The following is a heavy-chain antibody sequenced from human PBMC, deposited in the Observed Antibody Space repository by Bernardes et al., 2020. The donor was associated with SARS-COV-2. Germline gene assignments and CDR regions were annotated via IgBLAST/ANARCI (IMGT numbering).Heavy chain of an antibody. V-gene: IGHV3-23*01. CDR2: ISGSGGST. CDR1: GLSLSSYA. Sequence: GGSLRLSCAVSGLSLSSYAMSWVRQAPGKGLEWVSIISGSGGSTYFGDPVKGRFASSRDNSKNTVYLQMNSLRDEDTAVYYCAKVARELCSGGTCYLDFWRQGTLVTVSS. J-gene: IGHJ4*02. D-gene: IGHD2-15*01. CDR3: AKVARELCSGGTCYLDF.